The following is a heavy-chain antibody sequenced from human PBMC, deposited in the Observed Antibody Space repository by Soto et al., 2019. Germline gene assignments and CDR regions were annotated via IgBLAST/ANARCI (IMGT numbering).Heavy chain of an antibody. D-gene: IGHD2-8*01. Sequence: DSMKVGCKASGYTVTSYDINWVRQATGQGLEWLGWMNPNSGDTGYAQKLQGRVSMTRNTSISTADMELRSLRSDDTCVYYCLRRAMVVVGGQGTTVTV. V-gene: IGHV1-8*01. J-gene: IGHJ6*02. CDR3: LRRAMVVV. CDR1: GYTVTSYD. CDR2: MNPNSGDT.